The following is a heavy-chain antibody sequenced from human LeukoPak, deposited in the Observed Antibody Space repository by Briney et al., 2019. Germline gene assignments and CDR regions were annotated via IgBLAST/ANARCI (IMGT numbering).Heavy chain of an antibody. CDR3: ARDRCIAAAGELDY. CDR2: ISAYNGNT. D-gene: IGHD6-13*01. Sequence: ASVKVSCKASGYTFTSYGISWVRQAPGQGLEWMGWISAYNGNTNYAQKLQGRVTMTTDTSTSTAYMELRSLRSDDTAVYYCARDRCIAAAGELDYWGQGTLVTVSS. V-gene: IGHV1-18*01. J-gene: IGHJ4*02. CDR1: GYTFTSYG.